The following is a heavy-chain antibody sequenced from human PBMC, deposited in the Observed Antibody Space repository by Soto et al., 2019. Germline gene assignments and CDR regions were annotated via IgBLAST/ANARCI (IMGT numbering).Heavy chain of an antibody. V-gene: IGHV4-31*03. Sequence: PSETLSLTCTVSGGSISSGTSYWSWIRQRPGKGLEWIGYIFYSGSFYYTPSLRGRVMILADTSKNQFTLRLSSVTAADTAVYYCARAPEIPSILGVALPYFFDYWGQGALVTVSS. CDR1: GGSISSGTSY. CDR3: ARAPEIPSILGVALPYFFDY. CDR2: IFYSGSF. D-gene: IGHD3-3*01. J-gene: IGHJ4*02.